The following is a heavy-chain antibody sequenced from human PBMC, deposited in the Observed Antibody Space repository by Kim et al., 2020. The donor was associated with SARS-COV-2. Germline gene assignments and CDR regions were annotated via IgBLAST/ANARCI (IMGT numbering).Heavy chain of an antibody. CDR2: INSDGRRT. D-gene: IGHD3-22*01. V-gene: IGHV3-74*01. CDR3: ARPQDTRGYYWFDS. J-gene: IGHJ5*02. Sequence: GGSLRLSCAASGFSFSSYWMYWVRQVPGKGLDWVSLINSDGRRTDYADSVKGRFSISRDDAKNTLYLQMNSLRAEDTAVYYCARPQDTRGYYWFDSWGQG. CDR1: GFSFSSYW.